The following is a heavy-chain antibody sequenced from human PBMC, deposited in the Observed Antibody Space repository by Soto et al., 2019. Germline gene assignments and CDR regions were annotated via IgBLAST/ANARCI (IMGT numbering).Heavy chain of an antibody. D-gene: IGHD2-21*02. Sequence: PSETLSLTCAVSGGSFSGFYWTWIRQPPGEGLEWIGEINRSGTTNFNPSLRSRLTISLDSSKKHFSLKLTSTTAADAAVYYCARADRTLVTSYGLDVWGQGTTVTVSS. J-gene: IGHJ6*02. CDR3: ARADRTLVTSYGLDV. CDR2: INRSGTT. V-gene: IGHV4-34*01. CDR1: GGSFSGFY.